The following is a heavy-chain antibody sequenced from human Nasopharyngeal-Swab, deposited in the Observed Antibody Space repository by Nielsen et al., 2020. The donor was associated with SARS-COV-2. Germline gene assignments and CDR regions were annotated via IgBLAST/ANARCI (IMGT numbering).Heavy chain of an antibody. CDR2: IIPILGTA. D-gene: IGHD3-10*01. J-gene: IGHJ4*02. CDR1: GGTFSSYA. CDR3: ARGGWGVPGSGSYWLIDY. V-gene: IGHV1-69*13. Sequence: SVKVSCKASGGTFSSYAISWVRQAPGQGLEWMGGIIPILGTANYAQKFQGRVTITADESTSTAYMELSSLRSEDTAVYYCARGGWGVPGSGSYWLIDYWGQGTLVTVSS.